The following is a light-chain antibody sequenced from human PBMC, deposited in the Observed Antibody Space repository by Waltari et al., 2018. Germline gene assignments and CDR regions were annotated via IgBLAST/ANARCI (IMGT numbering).Light chain of an antibody. Sequence: DTQMTQSPSTLSAYVGDRVTITCRASQNIYNWLAWEQQKPGEAPEVLTYDASSLRSGVPSRFSGSGSGTEFTLTISSLQPGDFATYYCQQYHGDSPTFGQGTRVEIK. CDR2: DAS. CDR1: QNIYNW. J-gene: IGKJ1*01. CDR3: QQYHGDSPT. V-gene: IGKV1-5*01.